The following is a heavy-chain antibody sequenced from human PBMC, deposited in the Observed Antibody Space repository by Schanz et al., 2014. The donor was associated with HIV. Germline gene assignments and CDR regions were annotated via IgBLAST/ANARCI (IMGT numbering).Heavy chain of an antibody. J-gene: IGHJ4*02. V-gene: IGHV3-33*08. Sequence: VQLLESGGGLVQPGGSLRLSCTVSGFTFSRSAMTWVRQAPGKGLEWVAVIWFDGSNKYYGDSVKGRFTISRDNSKNTLYLQMDSLRSEDTAVYYCARGHTSGLFQGGPDSWGQGTLVTVSS. D-gene: IGHD6-19*01. CDR3: ARGHTSGLFQGGPDS. CDR1: GFTFSRSA. CDR2: IWFDGSNK.